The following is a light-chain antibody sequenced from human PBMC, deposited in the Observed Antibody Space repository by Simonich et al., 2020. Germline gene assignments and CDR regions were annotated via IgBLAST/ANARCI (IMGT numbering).Light chain of an antibody. CDR3: QQYYSTPFT. J-gene: IGKJ3*01. CDR1: QSVLYSSNNKNY. V-gene: IGKV4-1*01. CDR2: WAS. Sequence: DIVMTQSPDSLAVSLGERATINCKSSQSVLYSSNNKNYLAWYQQKPGQPPKLLIYWASTRESGVPDRVSGSGSGTDFTLTISSLQAEDVAVYYCQQYYSTPFTFGPGTKVHIK.